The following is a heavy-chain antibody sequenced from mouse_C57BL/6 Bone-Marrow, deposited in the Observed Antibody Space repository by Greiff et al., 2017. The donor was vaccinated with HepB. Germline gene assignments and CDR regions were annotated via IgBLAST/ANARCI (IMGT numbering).Heavy chain of an antibody. J-gene: IGHJ2*01. CDR3: VRHGLYCC. D-gene: IGHD1-3*01. CDR2: ISSGGSYT. V-gene: IGHV5-6*01. CDR1: GFTFSSYG. Sequence: VQLKQSGGDLVKPGGSLKLSCAASGFTFSSYGMSWVRQTPDKRLEWVATISSGGSYTYYPDSVKGRFTISRDNAKNTLYLQMSSLKSEDTAMYYCVRHGLYCCWGTGPTLTVSS.